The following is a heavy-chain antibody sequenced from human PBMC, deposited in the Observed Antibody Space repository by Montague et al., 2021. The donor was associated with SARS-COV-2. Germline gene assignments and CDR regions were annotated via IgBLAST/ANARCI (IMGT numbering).Heavy chain of an antibody. D-gene: IGHD5-12*01. CDR1: GGSISSAGYY. CDR2: IYYSGST. J-gene: IGHJ6*02. CDR3: ARDRPPVATTFYYYYYGMDV. Sequence: TLSLTCTVSGGSISSAGYYWSWIRQHPEKGLEWIGYIYYSGSTYYNPSLKSRVTISVDTSKNQFSLKLSSVTAADTAVYYCARDRPPVATTFYYYYYGMDVWGQGTTVTVSS. V-gene: IGHV4-31*03.